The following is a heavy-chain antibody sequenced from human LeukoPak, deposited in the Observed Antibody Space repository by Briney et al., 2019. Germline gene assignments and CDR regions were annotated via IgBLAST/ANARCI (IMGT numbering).Heavy chain of an antibody. CDR2: INPNSGGT. CDR1: GYTFTGYY. Sequence: AAVKVSCKASGYTFTGYYMHWVGQPPGQGLEWMGWINPNSGGTNYAQKFQGRVTMTRDTSISTAYMELSRLRSDDTAVYYCAGVLYCGGDCYPSDAFDIWGQGTMVTVSS. CDR3: AGVLYCGGDCYPSDAFDI. J-gene: IGHJ3*02. D-gene: IGHD2-21*02. V-gene: IGHV1-2*02.